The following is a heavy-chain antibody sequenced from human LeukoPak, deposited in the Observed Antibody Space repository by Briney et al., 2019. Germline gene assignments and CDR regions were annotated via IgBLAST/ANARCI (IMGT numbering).Heavy chain of an antibody. J-gene: IGHJ4*02. CDR1: GYTLTELS. Sequence: ASVKVSCKVSGYTLTELSMHWVRQAPGKGLEWMGGFDPEDGETIYAQKFQGRVTMTEDTSTDTAYMELSSLRSEDTAVYYCARDTVNMDRGVIPFDYWGQGTLVTDSS. D-gene: IGHD3-10*01. V-gene: IGHV1-24*01. CDR3: ARDTVNMDRGVIPFDY. CDR2: FDPEDGET.